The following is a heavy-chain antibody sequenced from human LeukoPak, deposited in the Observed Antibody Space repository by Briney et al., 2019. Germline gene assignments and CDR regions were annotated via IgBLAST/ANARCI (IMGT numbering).Heavy chain of an antibody. CDR2: IYSGGST. V-gene: IGHV3-66*01. D-gene: IGHD3-10*01. J-gene: IGHJ4*02. CDR1: GFTFSDYW. Sequence: PGGSLRLSCAASGFTFSDYWMHWVRQAPGKGLEWVSVIYSGGSTYYADSVKGRFTISRDNSKNTLYLQMNSLRAEDTAVYYCAREYRGEYYFAYWGQGTLVTVSS. CDR3: AREYRGEYYFAY.